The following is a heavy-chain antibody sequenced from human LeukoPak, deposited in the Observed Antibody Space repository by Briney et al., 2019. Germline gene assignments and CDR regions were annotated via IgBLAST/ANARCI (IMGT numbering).Heavy chain of an antibody. J-gene: IGHJ3*02. V-gene: IGHV4-31*03. CDR2: IYYSGST. CDR1: GGSISSGGYY. D-gene: IGHD3-10*01. Sequence: PSETLSLTCTLSGGSISSGGYYWSWIRQHPGKGLEWIGYIYYSGSTYYNPSLKSRVTISVDTSKNQFSLKLSSVTAADTAVYYCARWRGDAFDIWGQGTMVTVSS. CDR3: ARWRGDAFDI.